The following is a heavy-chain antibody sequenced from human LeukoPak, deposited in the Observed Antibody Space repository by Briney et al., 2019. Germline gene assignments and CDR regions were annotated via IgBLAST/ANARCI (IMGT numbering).Heavy chain of an antibody. CDR1: GFTFDDYA. D-gene: IGHD3-22*01. V-gene: IGHV3-9*01. CDR2: ISWNSGSI. J-gene: IGHJ6*02. CDR3: AKDIRRYYDSSGYYYYGMDV. Sequence: GGSLRLSCAASGFTFDDYAMHWVRQAPGKGLEWVSGISWNSGSIGYADSVKGRFTISRDNAKNSLYLQMNSLRAEDTALYYCAKDIRRYYDSSGYYYYGMDVWGQGTTVTVSS.